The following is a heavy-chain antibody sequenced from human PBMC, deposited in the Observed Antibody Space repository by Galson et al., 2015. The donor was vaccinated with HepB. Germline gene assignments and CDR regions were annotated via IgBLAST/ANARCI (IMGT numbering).Heavy chain of an antibody. D-gene: IGHD3-22*01. CDR3: ARESYYDSSGYPSGAEYFQH. CDR2: IWYDGSNK. V-gene: IGHV3-33*01. CDR1: GFTFSSYG. Sequence: SLRLSCAASGFTFSSYGMHWVRQAPGKGLEWVAVIWYDGSNKYYADSVKGRFTISRDNSKNTLYLQMNSLRAEDTAVYYCARESYYDSSGYPSGAEYFQHWGQGTLVTVSS. J-gene: IGHJ1*01.